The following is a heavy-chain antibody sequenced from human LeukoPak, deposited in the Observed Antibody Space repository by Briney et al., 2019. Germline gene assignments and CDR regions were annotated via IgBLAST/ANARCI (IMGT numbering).Heavy chain of an antibody. CDR1: GGSISSYY. V-gene: IGHV4-59*01. D-gene: IGHD4/OR15-4a*01. J-gene: IGHJ4*02. CDR2: IYYSGST. CDR3: ARDTSGPYGGPFDY. Sequence: PSETLSLTCTVSGGSISSYYWSWIRQPPGKGLEWIGYIYYSGSTNYNPSLKSRVTISVDTSKNQFSLKLSSVTAADTAVYYCARDTSGPYGGPFDYWGQGTLVTVSS.